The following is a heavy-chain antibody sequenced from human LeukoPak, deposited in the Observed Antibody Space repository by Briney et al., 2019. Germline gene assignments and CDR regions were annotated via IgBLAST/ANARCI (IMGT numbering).Heavy chain of an antibody. V-gene: IGHV1-18*04. Sequence: ASVKVSCKASGYTFTGYYMHWVRQAPGQGLEWMGWISAYNGNTNYAQKLQGRVTMTADTSTSTAYMELRSLRSDDTAVYYCAPMGGYCTNGVCYTGYYYYYMDVWGKGTTVTVSS. J-gene: IGHJ6*03. CDR1: GYTFTGYY. CDR2: ISAYNGNT. CDR3: APMGGYCTNGVCYTGYYYYYMDV. D-gene: IGHD2-8*01.